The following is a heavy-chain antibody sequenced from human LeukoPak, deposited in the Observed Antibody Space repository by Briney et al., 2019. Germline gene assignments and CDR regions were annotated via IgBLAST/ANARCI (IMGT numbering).Heavy chain of an antibody. CDR2: IYYSGST. Sequence: SETLSLTCTVSGGSISSHYWSWIRQPPGKGLEWIGYIYYSGSTNYNPSLKSRVTISVDTSKNQFSLKLSSVTAADTAVYYCAREILRRSAVGAEESDAFDIWGQGTMVTVSS. J-gene: IGHJ3*02. CDR1: GGSISSHY. D-gene: IGHD1-26*01. V-gene: IGHV4-59*11. CDR3: AREILRRSAVGAEESDAFDI.